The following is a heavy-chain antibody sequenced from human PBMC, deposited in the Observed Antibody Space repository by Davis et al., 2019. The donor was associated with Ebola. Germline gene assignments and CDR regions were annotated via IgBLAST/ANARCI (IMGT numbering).Heavy chain of an antibody. Sequence: SETLSLTCVVSNGSFSGYFWSWSRQSPGKGLEWIGEINQSGSTNYNPSLKSRVTISIDTSKNQFSLKLSSVTAADTAVYYCAREGSVFSKAARGFDYWGQGTLVTVSS. D-gene: IGHD6-6*01. CDR2: INQSGST. CDR1: NGSFSGYF. V-gene: IGHV4-34*01. CDR3: AREGSVFSKAARGFDY. J-gene: IGHJ4*02.